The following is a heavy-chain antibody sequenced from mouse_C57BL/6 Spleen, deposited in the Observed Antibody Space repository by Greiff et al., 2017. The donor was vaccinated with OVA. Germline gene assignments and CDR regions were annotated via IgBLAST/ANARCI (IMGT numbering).Heavy chain of an antibody. CDR2: IDPSDSYT. CDR1: GYTFTSYW. D-gene: IGHD2-5*01. J-gene: IGHJ3*01. CDR3: ASQEGSNYVGFAY. V-gene: IGHV1-69*01. Sequence: QVQLQQSGAELVMPGASVKLSCKASGYTFTSYWMHWVKQRPGQGLEWIGEIDPSDSYTNYNQKFKGKSTLTVDKSSSTAYMQLSSLTSEDSAVYYCASQEGSNYVGFAYWGQGTLVTVSA.